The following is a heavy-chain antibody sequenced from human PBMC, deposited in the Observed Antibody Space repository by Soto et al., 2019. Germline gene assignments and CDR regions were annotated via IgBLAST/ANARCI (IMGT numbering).Heavy chain of an antibody. CDR2: IYYSGST. D-gene: IGHD3-16*02. CDR3: ARDMITFGGVIVNYYYYGMDV. J-gene: IGHJ6*02. V-gene: IGHV4-61*01. Sequence: QVQLQESGPGLVKPSETLSLTCTVSGGSVSSGSYYWSWIRQPPGKGLEWIGYIYYSGSTNYNPSRNSRVTISVDTSKNQFSLKLSSVTAADTAVYYCARDMITFGGVIVNYYYYGMDVWGQGTTVTVSS. CDR1: GGSVSSGSYY.